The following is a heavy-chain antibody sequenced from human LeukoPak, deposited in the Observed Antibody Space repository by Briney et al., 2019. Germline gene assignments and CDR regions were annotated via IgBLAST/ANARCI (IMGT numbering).Heavy chain of an antibody. CDR1: GFTFSDYY. V-gene: IGHV3-23*01. J-gene: IGHJ4*02. Sequence: PGGSLRLSCAASGFTFSDYYMSWIRQVPGKGLEWVSAISGSGGSTYYADSVKGRFTISRDNSKNTLYLQMNSLRAEDTAVYYCARPARGYSYGHFDYWGQGSLVTVSS. D-gene: IGHD5-18*01. CDR3: ARPARGYSYGHFDY. CDR2: ISGSGGST.